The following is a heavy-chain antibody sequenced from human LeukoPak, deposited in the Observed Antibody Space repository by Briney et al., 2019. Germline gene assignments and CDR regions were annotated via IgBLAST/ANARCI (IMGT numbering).Heavy chain of an antibody. Sequence: SETLSRTCTVSGGSISSYYWIWIRQPPGKGLEWVGYIYYTGSTNYNPSLRSRVTISVDTSKNQFSLKLSSVTAADTAVYYCARATTGEPYSWFDPWGQGTLVTVSS. CDR1: GGSISSYY. J-gene: IGHJ5*02. D-gene: IGHD7-27*01. CDR3: ARATTGEPYSWFDP. V-gene: IGHV4-59*01. CDR2: IYYTGST.